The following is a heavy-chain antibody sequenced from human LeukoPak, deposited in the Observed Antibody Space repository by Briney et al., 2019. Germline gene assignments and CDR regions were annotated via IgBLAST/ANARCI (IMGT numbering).Heavy chain of an antibody. CDR1: GFTFSSYA. V-gene: IGHV3-64*01. J-gene: IGHJ4*02. CDR3: ARTTGSGTYYPIDY. Sequence: GGSLRLSCAASGFTFSSYAMHWVRQAPGKGLAYVSVISNNGGSTYYANSVKGRFTISRDNSKNTLYLQMGSLRAEDMAVYYCARTTGSGTYYPIDYWGQGTLVTVSS. D-gene: IGHD3-10*01. CDR2: ISNNGGST.